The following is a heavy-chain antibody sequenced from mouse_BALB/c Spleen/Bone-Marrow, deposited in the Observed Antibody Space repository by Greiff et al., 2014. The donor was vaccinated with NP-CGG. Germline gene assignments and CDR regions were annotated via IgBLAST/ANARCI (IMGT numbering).Heavy chain of an antibody. CDR3: ARLRQLGLRTIDY. D-gene: IGHD3-2*01. V-gene: IGHV1-15*01. Sequence: QVQLKQSGAELVRPGASVKLSCKALGYTFIDYEIHWVKQTPVHGLEWIGAIHPGSGGTAYNQKFKDKATLTADKYSSTVYMELSSLTSEDSVVYYCARLRQLGLRTIDYWGQGTTLTVSS. CDR2: IHPGSGGT. J-gene: IGHJ2*01. CDR1: GYTFIDYE.